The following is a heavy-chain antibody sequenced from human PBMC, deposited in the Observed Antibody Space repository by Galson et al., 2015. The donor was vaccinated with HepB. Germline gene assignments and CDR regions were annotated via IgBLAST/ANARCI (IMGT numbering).Heavy chain of an antibody. V-gene: IGHV1-2*02. CDR2: INPNSGGT. CDR1: GYTFTGYY. D-gene: IGHD5-24*01. J-gene: IGHJ4*02. Sequence: SVTVSCKASGYTFTGYYMHWVRQAPGQGLEWMGWINPNSGGTNYAQKFQGRVTMTRDTSISTAYMELSRLRSDDTAVYYCATRELGEMATITFHLYFDYWGQGTLVTVSS. CDR3: ATRELGEMATITFHLYFDY.